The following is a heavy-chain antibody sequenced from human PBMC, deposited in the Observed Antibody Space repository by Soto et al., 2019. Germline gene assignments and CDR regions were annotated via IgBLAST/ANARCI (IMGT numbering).Heavy chain of an antibody. V-gene: IGHV1-69*01. CDR1: GGTFSTYG. CDR2: ITPMFGTT. Sequence: QVQLVQSGAEVKKPGSSVKVSCKASGGTFSTYGVSWVRQAPGQGLEWMGGITPMFGTTKYAQKFQARVSITADESMTTAYMEMRGLRSDDTAVYFCAREADRIWLQLLDYWGQGTLVTVSS. D-gene: IGHD5-12*01. CDR3: AREADRIWLQLLDY. J-gene: IGHJ4*02.